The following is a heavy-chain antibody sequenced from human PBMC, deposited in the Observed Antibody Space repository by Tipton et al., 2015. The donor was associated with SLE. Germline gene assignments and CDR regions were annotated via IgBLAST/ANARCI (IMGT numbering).Heavy chain of an antibody. Sequence: GSLRLSCAASGFTFSDYYMSWIRQAPGKGLEWVSYISSSGSTIYYADSVKGRFTISRDNAKNSLYLQMNSLKTEDTAVYYCTTDVEMATITGIDYWGQGTLVTVSS. CDR1: GFTFSDYY. V-gene: IGHV3-11*01. CDR2: ISSSGSTI. J-gene: IGHJ4*02. CDR3: TTDVEMATITGIDY. D-gene: IGHD5-24*01.